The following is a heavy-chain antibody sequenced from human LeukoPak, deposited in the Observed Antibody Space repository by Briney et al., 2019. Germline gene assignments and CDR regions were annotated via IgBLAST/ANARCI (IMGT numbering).Heavy chain of an antibody. D-gene: IGHD3-22*01. J-gene: IGHJ4*02. CDR1: GSSISSYY. Sequence: SETLSLTCTVSGSSISSYYWSWIRQPPGKGLEWIGYIYYSGSTNYNPSLKSRVTISVDTSKNQFSLKLSSVTAADTAVYYCARVGSGYYHQFDYWGQGTLVTVSS. CDR3: ARVGSGYYHQFDY. V-gene: IGHV4-59*01. CDR2: IYYSGST.